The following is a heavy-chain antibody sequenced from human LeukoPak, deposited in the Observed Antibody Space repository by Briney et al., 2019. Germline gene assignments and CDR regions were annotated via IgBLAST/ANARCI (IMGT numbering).Heavy chain of an antibody. Sequence: SVKVSCKASGGTFGSYAISWVRQAPGQGLEWMGGIIPIFGTANYAQKFQGRVTITTDESTSTAYMELSSLRSEDTAVYYCAGTVVIRYYYYYYMDVWGKGTTVTVSS. D-gene: IGHD3-22*01. CDR1: GGTFGSYA. CDR2: IIPIFGTA. CDR3: AGTVVIRYYYYYYMDV. J-gene: IGHJ6*03. V-gene: IGHV1-69*05.